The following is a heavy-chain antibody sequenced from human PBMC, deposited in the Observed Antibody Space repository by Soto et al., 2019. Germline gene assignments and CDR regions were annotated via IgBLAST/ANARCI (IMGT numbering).Heavy chain of an antibody. Sequence: QVQLVQSGAEVKKPGSSVKVSCKASGGTFSSYAISWVRQAPGQGLEWMGGIIPIFGTANYAQKYQGRVTITADESTSRAYRELSSLRSEDTAVYYCARHPRQNYYYGMDVWGQGTTVTVSS. J-gene: IGHJ6*02. CDR2: IIPIFGTA. CDR1: GGTFSSYA. CDR3: ARHPRQNYYYGMDV. V-gene: IGHV1-69*12.